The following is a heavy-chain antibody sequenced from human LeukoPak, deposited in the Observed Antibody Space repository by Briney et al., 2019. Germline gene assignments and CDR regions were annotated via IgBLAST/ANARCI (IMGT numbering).Heavy chain of an antibody. D-gene: IGHD2-2*01. CDR3: ARHDIVVVPAALFDY. V-gene: IGHV4-61*02. Sequence: PSQTLSLTCTVSGGSISSGSYYWSWIRQPAGKGLEWIGRIYTSGSTNYNPSLKSRVTISVDTSKNQFSLKLSSVTAADTAVYYCARHDIVVVPAALFDYWGQGTLVTVSS. CDR1: GGSISSGSYY. J-gene: IGHJ4*02. CDR2: IYTSGST.